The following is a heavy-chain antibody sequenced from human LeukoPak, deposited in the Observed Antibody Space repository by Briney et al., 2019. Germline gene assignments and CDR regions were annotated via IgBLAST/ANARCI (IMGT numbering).Heavy chain of an antibody. J-gene: IGHJ4*02. D-gene: IGHD3-9*01. CDR1: GYSISSGYY. CDR3: ARNLRYIDY. CDR2: IYHSGST. V-gene: IGHV4-38-2*02. Sequence: ASETLSLTCTVSGYSISSGYYWGWIRQPPGKGLEWIGSIYHSGSTYYNPSLKSRVTISVDTSKNQFSLKLSSVTAADTAVYYCARNLRYIDYWGQGTLVTVSS.